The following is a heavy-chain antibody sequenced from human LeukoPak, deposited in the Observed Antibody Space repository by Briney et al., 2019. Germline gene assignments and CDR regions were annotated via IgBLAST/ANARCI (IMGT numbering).Heavy chain of an antibody. D-gene: IGHD2-15*01. V-gene: IGHV4-59*01. CDR3: ARGYCSGGSCYVPDNWFDP. CDR2: IYYSGST. Sequence: SETLSLTCTVSGGSISSYYWSWIRQPPGKGLEWIGYIYYSGSTNYNPSLKSRVTISVATSKNQFSLKLSSVTAADTAVYYCARGYCSGGSCYVPDNWFDPWGQGTLVTVSS. CDR1: GGSISSYY. J-gene: IGHJ5*02.